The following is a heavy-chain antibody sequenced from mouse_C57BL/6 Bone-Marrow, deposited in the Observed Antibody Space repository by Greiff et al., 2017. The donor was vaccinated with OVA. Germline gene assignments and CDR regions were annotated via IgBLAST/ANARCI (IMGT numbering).Heavy chain of an antibody. J-gene: IGHJ2*01. D-gene: IGHD2-4*01. CDR1: GYTFTSYG. CDR3: ASGKDYDDFDY. Sequence: VMLVESGAELARPGASVKLSCKASGYTFTSYGISWVKQRTGQGLEWIGEIYPRSGNTYYNEKFKGKATLTADKSSSTAYMELRSLTSEDSAVYFCASGKDYDDFDYWGQGTTLTVSS. V-gene: IGHV1-81*01. CDR2: IYPRSGNT.